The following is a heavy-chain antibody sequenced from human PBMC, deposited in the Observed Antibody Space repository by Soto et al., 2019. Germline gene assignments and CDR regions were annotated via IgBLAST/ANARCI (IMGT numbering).Heavy chain of an antibody. J-gene: IGHJ6*02. CDR3: ARDQGMRHSGYDFYYGMHV. Sequence: GGSLRLSCAASGFTFSSYAMHWVRQAPGKGLEWVAVISYDGSNKYYADSVKGRFTISRDNSKNTLYLQMNSLRAEDTAVYYCARDQGMRHSGYDFYYGMHVWGQGTTVTVSS. V-gene: IGHV3-30-3*01. CDR2: ISYDGSNK. D-gene: IGHD5-12*01. CDR1: GFTFSSYA.